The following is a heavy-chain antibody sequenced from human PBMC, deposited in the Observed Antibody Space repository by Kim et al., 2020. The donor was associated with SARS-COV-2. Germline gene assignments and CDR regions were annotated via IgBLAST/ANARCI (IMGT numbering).Heavy chain of an antibody. Sequence: SETLSLTCTVSGGSISSYYWSWIRQPAGKGLEWIGRIYTSGSTNYNPSLKSRVTMSVDTSKNQFSLKLSSVTAADTAVYYCARDGVVPAARGFDPWGQGTLVTVSS. CDR2: IYTSGST. D-gene: IGHD2-2*01. J-gene: IGHJ5*02. CDR1: GGSISSYY. V-gene: IGHV4-4*07. CDR3: ARDGVVPAARGFDP.